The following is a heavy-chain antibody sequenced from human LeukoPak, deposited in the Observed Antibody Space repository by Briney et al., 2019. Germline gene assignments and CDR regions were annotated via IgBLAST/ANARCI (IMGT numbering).Heavy chain of an antibody. Sequence: ASVKVSCKASVGTFSNYAISWVLQAPGQGRKWVGRIIPMLGIANYEQKYQGRVTITADKSTSTAYMELSSLRSEDTDVYYCARDQKAVTTDYFYFGMDVWGQGTTLTVSS. CDR2: IIPMLGIA. V-gene: IGHV1-69*04. CDR1: VGTFSNYA. D-gene: IGHD4-11*01. J-gene: IGHJ6*02. CDR3: ARDQKAVTTDYFYFGMDV.